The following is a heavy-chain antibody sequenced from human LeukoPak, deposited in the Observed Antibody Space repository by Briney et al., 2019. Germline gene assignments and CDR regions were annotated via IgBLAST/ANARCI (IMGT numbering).Heavy chain of an antibody. D-gene: IGHD6-13*01. CDR1: GFTFDDYA. CDR2: ISWNSGSI. V-gene: IGHV3-9*03. J-gene: IGHJ4*02. CDR3: AKETSSGSSWYRGYFDY. Sequence: PGGSLRLSCAASGFTFDDYAMHWVRQAPGKGLEGVSGISWNSGSIGYADSVKGRFTISRDNAKNSLYLQMNSLRAEDMALYYCAKETSSGSSWYRGYFDYWGQGTLVTVSS.